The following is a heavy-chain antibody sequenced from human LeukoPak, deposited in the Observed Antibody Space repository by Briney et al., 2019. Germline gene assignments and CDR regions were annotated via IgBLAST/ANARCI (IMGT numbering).Heavy chain of an antibody. CDR2: IIPILGIA. V-gene: IGHV1-69*04. CDR3: ARDPHCSGGSCYQI. Sequence: ASVKVSCKASGGTFSSYTISWVRQAPGQGLEWMGRIIPILGIANYAQKFQGRVTITADKSTSTAYMELSGLRSEDTAVYYCARDPHCSGGSCYQIWGQGTLVTVSS. D-gene: IGHD2-15*01. CDR1: GGTFSSYT. J-gene: IGHJ4*02.